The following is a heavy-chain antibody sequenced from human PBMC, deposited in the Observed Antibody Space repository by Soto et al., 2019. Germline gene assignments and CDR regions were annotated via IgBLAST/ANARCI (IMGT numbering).Heavy chain of an antibody. D-gene: IGHD5-18*01. CDR1: GFTFSSYG. CDR2: VSYDGSNK. V-gene: IGHV3-30*18. Sequence: GGSLRLSCAASGFTFSSYGMHWVRQAPGKGLEWVAVVSYDGSNKYYADSVKGRFTISRDNSKNTLYLQMNSLRAEDTAVYYCANPNVDTATTNWFDPWGQGTLVTVSS. CDR3: ANPNVDTATTNWFDP. J-gene: IGHJ5*02.